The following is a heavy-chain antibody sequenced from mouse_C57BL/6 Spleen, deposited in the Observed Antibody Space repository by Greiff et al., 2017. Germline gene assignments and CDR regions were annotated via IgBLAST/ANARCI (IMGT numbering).Heavy chain of an antibody. CDR1: GYTFTDYY. V-gene: IGHV1-19*01. CDR2: INPYNGGT. J-gene: IGHJ4*01. D-gene: IGHD2-5*01. Sequence: VQLQQSGPVLVKPGASVKMSCKASGYTFTDYYMNWVKQSHGKSLEWIGVINPYNGGTSYNQKFKGKATLTVDKSSSTAYMELNSLTSEDSAVYYCARWSKGYAMDYWGQGTSVTVSS. CDR3: ARWSKGYAMDY.